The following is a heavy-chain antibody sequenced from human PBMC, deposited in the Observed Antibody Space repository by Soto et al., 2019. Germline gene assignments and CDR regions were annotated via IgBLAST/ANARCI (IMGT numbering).Heavy chain of an antibody. J-gene: IGHJ4*02. D-gene: IGHD6-13*01. CDR3: ARDLAAADF. Sequence: QVQLVQSGAEVKKPGASVKVSCKASGYTFTNYYIHWVRQAPGQGLEWMGIINPTGGSTNYAQKFQGRVALTMDTSTSTVYMELSSLRFDDTAVYSCARDLAAADFWGQGTLVTVS. CDR1: GYTFTNYY. V-gene: IGHV1-46*03. CDR2: INPTGGST.